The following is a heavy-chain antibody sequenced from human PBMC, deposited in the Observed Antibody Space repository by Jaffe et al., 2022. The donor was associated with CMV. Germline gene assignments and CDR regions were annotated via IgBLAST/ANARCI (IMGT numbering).Heavy chain of an antibody. V-gene: IGHV3-33*01. D-gene: IGHD3-10*01. CDR2: IWYDGSNK. CDR3: ARCAMVDSGSYYTDY. J-gene: IGHJ4*02. Sequence: QVQLVESGGGVVQPGRSLRLSCAASGFTFSSYGMHWVRQAPGKGLEWVAVIWYDGSNKYYADSVKGRFTISRDNSKNTLYLQMNSLRAEDTAVYYCARCAMVDSGSYYTDYWGQGTLVTVSS. CDR1: GFTFSSYG.